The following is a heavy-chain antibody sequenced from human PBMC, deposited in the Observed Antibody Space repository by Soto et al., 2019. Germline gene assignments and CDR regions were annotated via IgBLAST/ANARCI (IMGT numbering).Heavy chain of an antibody. Sequence: LRLSCAASGFTFSSYGMHWVRQAPGKGLEWVAVISYDGNNKYYADSVKGRLTISRDNSKNTVSLQMNSLRAEDTAVYYCAKERTRHFDYWGQGIPVTVSS. J-gene: IGHJ4*02. CDR1: GFTFSSYG. CDR2: ISYDGNNK. D-gene: IGHD1-1*01. CDR3: AKERTRHFDY. V-gene: IGHV3-30*18.